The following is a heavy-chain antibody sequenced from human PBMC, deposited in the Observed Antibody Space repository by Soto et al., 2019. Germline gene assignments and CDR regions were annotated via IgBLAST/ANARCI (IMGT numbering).Heavy chain of an antibody. CDR3: ARGATSFDP. CDR2: ISNSGGII. V-gene: IGHV3-11*01. J-gene: IGHJ5*02. Sequence: GGSLRLSCATSGFIFSDYYMSWIRQAPGKGLECISYISNSGGIIYYADSVKGRFTISRDNAKNSLYLQMNNLRADDTARYYCARGATSFDPWGQGTLVTVSS. CDR1: GFIFSDYY. D-gene: IGHD1-26*01.